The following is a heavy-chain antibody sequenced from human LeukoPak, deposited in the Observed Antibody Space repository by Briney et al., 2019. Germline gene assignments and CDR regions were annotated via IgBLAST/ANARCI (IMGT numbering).Heavy chain of an antibody. V-gene: IGHV4-4*07. D-gene: IGHD5-12*01. CDR3: ARDYSLGGYDLVWFDL. Sequence: SESLSLTCTVSGGSISSYYWSWIRQPAGKGLEWIGRIYTSGSTNYNPSLKSRVTMSVDTSKNQFSLKLSSVTAADTAVYYCARDYSLGGYDLVWFDLWGQGTLVTVSS. J-gene: IGHJ5*02. CDR2: IYTSGST. CDR1: GGSISSYY.